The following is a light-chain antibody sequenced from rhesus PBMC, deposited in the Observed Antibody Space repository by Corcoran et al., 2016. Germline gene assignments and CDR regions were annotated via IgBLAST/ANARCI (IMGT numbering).Light chain of an antibody. V-gene: IGKV1-22*01. CDR3: QQYNIDPPT. J-gene: IGKJ1*01. Sequence: DIQMTQSPSSLSASVGDTVTITCRASQSISFWVDWFQQKPGKAPKLLIYASSSLPSGVPSRVSGRGSGTDFTLTSTSLQPEDFAVYYCQQYNIDPPTFGQGTKVEIK. CDR1: QSISFW. CDR2: ASS.